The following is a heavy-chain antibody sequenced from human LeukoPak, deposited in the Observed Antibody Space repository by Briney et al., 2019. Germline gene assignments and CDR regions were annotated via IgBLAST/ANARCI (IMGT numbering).Heavy chain of an antibody. V-gene: IGHV3-30*02. CDR1: GFTFSSYG. CDR3: AKGYGVVPAASGH. CDR2: IRYDGSNK. D-gene: IGHD2-2*01. J-gene: IGHJ4*02. Sequence: PGRSLRLSCAASGFTFSSYGMHWVRQAPGKGLEWVAFIRYDGSNKYYADSVKGRFTISRDNSKNTLYLQMNSLRAEDTAVYYCAKGYGVVPAASGHWGQGTLVTVSS.